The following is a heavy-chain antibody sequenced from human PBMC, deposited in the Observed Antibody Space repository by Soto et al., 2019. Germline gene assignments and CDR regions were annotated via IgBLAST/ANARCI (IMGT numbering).Heavy chain of an antibody. Sequence: EVQLVESGGGLVQPGGSLRLSCTASGFTFSNYWMTWVRQAPGKGLEWVANVNQDGTQKNYVDSVKGRFTISRDNAKNSLYLEMSNLRAEDTALFYCALEGGASSTSWCPGDFDSWGQGTLLTVSS. D-gene: IGHD6-13*01. CDR2: VNQDGTQK. CDR3: ALEGGASSTSWCPGDFDS. CDR1: GFTFSNYW. V-gene: IGHV3-7*01. J-gene: IGHJ4*02.